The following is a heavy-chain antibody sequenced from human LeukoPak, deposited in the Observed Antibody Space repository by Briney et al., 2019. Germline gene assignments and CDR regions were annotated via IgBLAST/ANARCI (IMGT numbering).Heavy chain of an antibody. Sequence: GGSLRLSCEVSGFTFTDYWMNWVRQAPGKGLEWVANIKQDGSEKYYVDSVKGRFTISRDNAKNSLYLQMNSLRAEDTAVYYCARVIYDSPAPSYYYYYMDVWGKGTTVTVSS. D-gene: IGHD3-3*01. CDR2: IKQDGSEK. CDR1: GFTFTDYW. CDR3: ARVIYDSPAPSYYYYYMDV. J-gene: IGHJ6*03. V-gene: IGHV3-7*01.